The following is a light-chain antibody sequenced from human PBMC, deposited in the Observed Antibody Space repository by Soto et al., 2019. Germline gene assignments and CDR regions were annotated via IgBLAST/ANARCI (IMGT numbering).Light chain of an antibody. CDR2: DTS. CDR3: QQYGSSQFT. V-gene: IGKV3-20*01. CDR1: QSVNSNY. J-gene: IGKJ3*01. Sequence: EIVLMQSPGTLSLSPGEGATLSCRARQSVNSNYLAWYQQKPGQAPTVLIFDTSRSATGVPDRFSGSGSGTDFTLTISRLETDDFAVYYCQQYGSSQFTFGPGTKVNIK.